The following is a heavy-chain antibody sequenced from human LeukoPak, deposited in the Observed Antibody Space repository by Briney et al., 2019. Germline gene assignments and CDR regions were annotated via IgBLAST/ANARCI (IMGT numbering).Heavy chain of an antibody. V-gene: IGHV3-33*01. D-gene: IGHD3-9*01. J-gene: IGHJ6*02. CDR2: IWYDGSKK. Sequence: PGRSLRLSCAASGFTFSSFGMHWVRQAPAKGLEWVAVIWYDGSKKYYADSVKGRFTISRDNSKNTLYLQMSSLRGEDTSVYYCARVATITTFGMDVWGQGTTVTVSS. CDR3: ARVATITTFGMDV. CDR1: GFTFSSFG.